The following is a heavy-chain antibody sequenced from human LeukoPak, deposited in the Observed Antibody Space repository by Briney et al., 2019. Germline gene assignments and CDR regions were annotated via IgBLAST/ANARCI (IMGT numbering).Heavy chain of an antibody. CDR2: IKQDEREK. V-gene: IGHV3-7*01. Sequence: GGSLRLSCAASGFTFSSYWMSWVRQAPGKGLEWVANIKQDEREKYYVDSVKDRLTISRDNAKNSLYLQMNSLRAEDTAIYYCARDWFTYSTRWYVSAFDYWGQGTLVTVSS. D-gene: IGHD6-13*01. J-gene: IGHJ4*02. CDR3: ARDWFTYSTRWYVSAFDY. CDR1: GFTFSSYW.